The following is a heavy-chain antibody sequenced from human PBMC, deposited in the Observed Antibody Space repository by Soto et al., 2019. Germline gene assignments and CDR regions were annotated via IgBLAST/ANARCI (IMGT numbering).Heavy chain of an antibody. CDR1: GGTFSSYT. D-gene: IGHD6-13*01. CDR2: IIPILGIA. V-gene: IGHV1-69*02. J-gene: IGHJ5*02. CDR3: ARIQQQLGGNWFDP. Sequence: ASVKVSCKASGGTFSSYTISWVRQAPGQGLEWMGRIIPILGIANYAQKFQGRVTITADKSTSTAYMELSSLRSEDTAVYYCARIQQQLGGNWFDPWGQGTLVTVSS.